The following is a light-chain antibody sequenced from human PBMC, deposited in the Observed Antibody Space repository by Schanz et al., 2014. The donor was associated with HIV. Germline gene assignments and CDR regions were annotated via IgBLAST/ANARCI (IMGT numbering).Light chain of an antibody. Sequence: EIVLTQSPGTLSLSPGERATLSCRASQSVSRLAWFQHKPDQAPRLLIYGATSRATGIPDRFSGSGSGTDFTLTISRLEPEDFAVYYCQQYGSSPPYTFGQGTKLEIK. CDR2: GAT. J-gene: IGKJ2*01. CDR3: QQYGSSPPYT. V-gene: IGKV3-20*01. CDR1: QSVSR.